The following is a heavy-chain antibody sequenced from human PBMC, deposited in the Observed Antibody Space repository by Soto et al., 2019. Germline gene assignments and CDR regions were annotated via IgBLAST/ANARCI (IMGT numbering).Heavy chain of an antibody. V-gene: IGHV3-30-3*01. CDR1: GFTFSSYA. D-gene: IGHD6-19*01. J-gene: IGHJ4*02. Sequence: GGSLRLSCAASGFTFSSYAMHWVRQAPGKGLEWVAVISYDGSNKYYADSVKGRFTISRDNSKNTLYLQMNSLRAEDTAVYYCARESGPGYSSGTFDYWGQGTLVTLSS. CDR2: ISYDGSNK. CDR3: ARESGPGYSSGTFDY.